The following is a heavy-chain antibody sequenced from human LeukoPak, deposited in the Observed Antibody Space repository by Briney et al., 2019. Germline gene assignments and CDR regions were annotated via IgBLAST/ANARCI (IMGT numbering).Heavy chain of an antibody. V-gene: IGHV4-61*02. J-gene: IGHJ4*02. CDR1: GDSISSGDYY. CDR3: ARTSMRPPQN. D-gene: IGHD2-8*01. CDR2: ISSSGST. Sequence: SSETLSLTCTVSGDSISSGDYYWSWIRQPAGKGLEWIGRISSSGSTNYNPSLKSRVTVSVDTSKNQFSLKLSSVTAADTAVYYCARTSMRPPQNWGQGTLVTVSS.